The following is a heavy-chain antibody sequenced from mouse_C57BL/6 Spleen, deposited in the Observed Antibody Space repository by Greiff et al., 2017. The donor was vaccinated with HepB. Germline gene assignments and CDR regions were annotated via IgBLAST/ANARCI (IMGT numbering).Heavy chain of an antibody. V-gene: IGHV1-80*01. J-gene: IGHJ4*01. Sequence: QVQLQQSGAELVKPGASVKISCKASGYAFSSYWMNWVKQRPGKGLEWIGQIYPGDGDTNYNGKFKGKATLTADKSSSTAYMQLSSLTSEDSAVYFCARSRLHYAMDYWGQGTSVTVSS. CDR2: IYPGDGDT. CDR3: ARSRLHYAMDY. CDR1: GYAFSSYW.